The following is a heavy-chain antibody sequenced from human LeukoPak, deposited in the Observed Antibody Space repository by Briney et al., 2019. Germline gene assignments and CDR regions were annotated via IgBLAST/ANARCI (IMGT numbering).Heavy chain of an antibody. CDR3: AQTYYDILTGGIDY. J-gene: IGHJ4*02. CDR2: INPNSGGT. D-gene: IGHD3-9*01. CDR1: GYTFTGYY. V-gene: IGHV1-2*02. Sequence: ASVKVSCKASGYTFTGYYMHWVRQAPGQGLEWMGWINPNSGGTNYAQKFQGRVTMTRDTSISTAYMELSRLRSDDTAVYYCAQTYYDILTGGIDYWSQGTLVTASS.